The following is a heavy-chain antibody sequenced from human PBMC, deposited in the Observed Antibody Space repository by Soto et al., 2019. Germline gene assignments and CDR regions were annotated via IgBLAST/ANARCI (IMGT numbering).Heavy chain of an antibody. J-gene: IGHJ6*02. Sequence: SETLSLTCTVSGGSISSYYWSWIRQPAGKGLEWIGRIYTSGSNNYNPSLKSRVTMSVDTSKNQFSLKLSSVTAADTAVYYCARDVKYSRSFPLSGYGMDVWGQGTTVTVSS. V-gene: IGHV4-4*07. CDR2: IYTSGSN. CDR1: GGSISSYY. D-gene: IGHD6-6*01. CDR3: ARDVKYSRSFPLSGYGMDV.